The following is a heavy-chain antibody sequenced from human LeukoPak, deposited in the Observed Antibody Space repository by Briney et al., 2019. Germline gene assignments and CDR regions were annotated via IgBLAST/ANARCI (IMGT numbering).Heavy chain of an antibody. CDR2: INHSGST. V-gene: IGHV4-39*07. CDR3: ARGPRYFDY. CDR1: GGSISSSSYY. Sequence: SETLSLTCTVSGGSISSSSYYWGWIRQPPGKGLEWIGEINHSGSTNYNPSLKSRVTISVDTSKNQFSLKLSPVTAADTAVYYCARGPRYFDYWGQGTQVTVSS. J-gene: IGHJ4*02.